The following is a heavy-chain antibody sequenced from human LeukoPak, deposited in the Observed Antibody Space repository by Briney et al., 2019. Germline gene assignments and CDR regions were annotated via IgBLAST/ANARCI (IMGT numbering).Heavy chain of an antibody. CDR3: ARDSPYDILTGSFDY. CDR1: GGSISSYY. J-gene: IGHJ4*02. CDR2: IYYSGST. V-gene: IGHV4-59*12. D-gene: IGHD3-9*01. Sequence: SETLSLTCTVSGGSISSYYWSWIRQPPGKGLEWIGYIYYSGSTNYNPSLKSRVTISVDTSKNQFSLKLSSVTAADTAVYYCARDSPYDILTGSFDYWGQGTLVTVSS.